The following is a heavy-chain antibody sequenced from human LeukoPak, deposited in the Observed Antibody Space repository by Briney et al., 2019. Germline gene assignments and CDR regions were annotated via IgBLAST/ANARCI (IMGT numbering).Heavy chain of an antibody. CDR3: AREDGVVVVPAATPPSAYGMDV. V-gene: IGHV1-69*13. CDR2: IIPIFGTA. J-gene: IGHJ6*02. Sequence: VASVKVSCKASGGTFSSYAISWVLQAPGQGLEWMGGIIPIFGTANYAQKFQGRVTITADESTSTAYMELSSLRSEDTAVYYCAREDGVVVVPAATPPSAYGMDVWGQGTTVTVSS. CDR1: GGTFSSYA. D-gene: IGHD2-2*01.